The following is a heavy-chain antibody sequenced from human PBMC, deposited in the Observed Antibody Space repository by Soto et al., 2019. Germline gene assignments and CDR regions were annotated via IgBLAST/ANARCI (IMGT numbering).Heavy chain of an antibody. CDR2: IYYSGST. D-gene: IGHD5-18*01. J-gene: IGHJ5*02. V-gene: IGHV4-30-4*01. Sequence: SETLSLTCTVSGGSISSGDYSWSWIRQPPGKGLEWIGYIYYSGSTYYNPSLKSRVTISVDTSKNQFSLKLSSVTAADTAVYYCARDGGYSYGYWFDPWGQGTLVTVSS. CDR1: GGSISSGDYS. CDR3: ARDGGYSYGYWFDP.